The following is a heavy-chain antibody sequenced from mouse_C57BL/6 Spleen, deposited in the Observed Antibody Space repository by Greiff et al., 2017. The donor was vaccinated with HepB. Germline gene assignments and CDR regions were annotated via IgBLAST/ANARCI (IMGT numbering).Heavy chain of an antibody. J-gene: IGHJ2*01. D-gene: IGHD2-12*01. Sequence: QVQLQQPGAELVKPGASVKLSCKASGYTFTSYWLHWVKQRPGQGLELIGMIHPNSGSTNYNEKFKSKATLTVDKSSSTAYMQLSSLTSEDSAVYYCPQGYRGFDYWGQGTTLTVSS. CDR2: IHPNSGST. V-gene: IGHV1-64*01. CDR1: GYTFTSYW. CDR3: PQGYRGFDY.